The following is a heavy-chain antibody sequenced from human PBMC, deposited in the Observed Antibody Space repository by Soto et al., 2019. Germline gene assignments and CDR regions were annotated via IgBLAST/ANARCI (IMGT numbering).Heavy chain of an antibody. V-gene: IGHV3-33*01. CDR1: GFTFSSYC. Sequence: GGSLRLSCAASGFTFSSYCMHWVRQAPGKGLEWVAVIWYDGSNKYYADSVKGRFTISRDNSKNTLYLQMNSLRAEDTAVYYCARDYCSSTSCYVWYYYMDVWGKGTTVTVSS. J-gene: IGHJ6*03. CDR3: ARDYCSSTSCYVWYYYMDV. CDR2: IWYDGSNK. D-gene: IGHD2-2*01.